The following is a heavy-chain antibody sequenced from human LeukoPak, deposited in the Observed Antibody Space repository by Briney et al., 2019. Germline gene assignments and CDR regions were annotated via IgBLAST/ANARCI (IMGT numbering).Heavy chain of an antibody. V-gene: IGHV3-74*01. J-gene: IGHJ4*02. Sequence: QTGGSLRLSCAASGFTFSTSWMHWVRQAPGKGLVWVSRINPDGTDIGYADSVKGRFTVSRDNAKNTLYLQVNSLRAEDTAVYYCARDYYSSADYWGQGTLVTVSS. D-gene: IGHD6-19*01. CDR1: GFTFSTSW. CDR2: INPDGTDI. CDR3: ARDYYSSADY.